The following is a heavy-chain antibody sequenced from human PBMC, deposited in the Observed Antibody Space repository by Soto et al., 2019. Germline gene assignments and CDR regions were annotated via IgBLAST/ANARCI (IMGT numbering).Heavy chain of an antibody. CDR2: ITWNSRVL. CDR3: AKGRYDFWSPYYFDS. Sequence: EVQLVESGGRLVQPGRSLRLSCVGTGLNFDDFAMHCVRQASGKGLEWVSGITWNSRVLAYADSVKGRFTISRHNARNSLYLQMDSLRDEDTALYYCAKGRYDFWSPYYFDSWGQGTLVTVSS. CDR1: GLNFDDFA. V-gene: IGHV3-9*01. J-gene: IGHJ4*02. D-gene: IGHD3-3*01.